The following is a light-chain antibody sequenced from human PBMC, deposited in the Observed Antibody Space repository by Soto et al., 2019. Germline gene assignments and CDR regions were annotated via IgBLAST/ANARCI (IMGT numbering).Light chain of an antibody. V-gene: IGKV2-30*01. CDR2: QVS. CDR3: MQGTHWPLT. Sequence: DAVLTQSPLSLPVTLGQPAAISCRSSQSIVYSNGNAYLIWFQQRPGQSPRRLIYQVSTRDAGVPDRFSGSGSGTYFTLTISRVEAEDVGLYYCMQGTHWPLTFGQGTKVEIK. J-gene: IGKJ1*01. CDR1: QSIVYSNGNAY.